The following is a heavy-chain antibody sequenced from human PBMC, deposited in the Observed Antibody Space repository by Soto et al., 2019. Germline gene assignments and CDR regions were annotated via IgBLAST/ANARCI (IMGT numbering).Heavy chain of an antibody. D-gene: IGHD3-10*02. V-gene: IGHV3-21*01. CDR3: TRDYVMDV. Sequence: PGGSLRLSCAASGFTFSGDAMNWVRQAPGKGLEWVSSISTTSTYIYYADSVKGRFTISRDNANNSLHLQMNSLRAEDMAVYYCTRDYVMDVWGQGTTVTVSS. CDR1: GFTFSGDA. CDR2: ISTTSTYI. J-gene: IGHJ6*02.